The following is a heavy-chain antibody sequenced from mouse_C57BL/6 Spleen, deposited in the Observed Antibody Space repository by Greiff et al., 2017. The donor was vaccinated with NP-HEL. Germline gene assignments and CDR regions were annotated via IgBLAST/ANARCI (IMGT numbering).Heavy chain of an antibody. Sequence: DVQLQESGPGLVKPSQSLSLTCSVTGYSITSGYYWNWIRQFPGNKLEWMGYISYDGSNNYNPSLKNRISITRDTSKNQFFLKLNSVTTEDTATYYCAREGYYYGSSHYAMDYWGQGTSVTVSS. J-gene: IGHJ4*01. CDR2: ISYDGSN. D-gene: IGHD1-1*01. CDR1: GYSITSGYY. CDR3: AREGYYYGSSHYAMDY. V-gene: IGHV3-6*01.